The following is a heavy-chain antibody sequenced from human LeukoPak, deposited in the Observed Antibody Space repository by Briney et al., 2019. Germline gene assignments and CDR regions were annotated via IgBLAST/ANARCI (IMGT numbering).Heavy chain of an antibody. CDR2: IKQDGSAT. CDR3: ARDGTRAPSPPDY. CDR1: GFTFSDFL. V-gene: IGHV3-7*01. J-gene: IGHJ4*02. Sequence: GGSLRLSCVASGFTFSDFLMSWVRQAPGKGLEWVANIKQDGSATYYVDSVKGRFTMSRDNAKNSLYLQMNSLRGEDTAVYYCARDGTRAPSPPDYWGQGILVTVSS. D-gene: IGHD6-13*01.